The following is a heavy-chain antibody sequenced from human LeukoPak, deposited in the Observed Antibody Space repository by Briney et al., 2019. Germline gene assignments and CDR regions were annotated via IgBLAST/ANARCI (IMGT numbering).Heavy chain of an antibody. CDR3: ARVDYDSSGS. D-gene: IGHD3-22*01. Sequence: ASVKVSCKASGGTLSSYAISWVRQAPGQGLEWMGRIIPILGIANYAQKFQGRVTITADKSTSTAYMELSSLRSEDTAVYYCARVDYDSSGSWGQGTLVTVSS. V-gene: IGHV1-69*04. CDR1: GGTLSSYA. CDR2: IIPILGIA. J-gene: IGHJ4*02.